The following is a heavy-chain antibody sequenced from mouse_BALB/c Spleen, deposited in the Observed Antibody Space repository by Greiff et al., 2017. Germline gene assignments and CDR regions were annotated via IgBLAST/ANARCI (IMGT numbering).Heavy chain of an antibody. CDR1: GYTFTDYN. D-gene: IGHD2-12*01. V-gene: IGHV1-18*01. Sequence: VQLKQSGPELVKPGASVKIPCKASGYTFTDYNMDWVKQSHGKSLEWIGDINPNNGGTIYNQKFKGKATLTVDKSSSTAYMELRSLTSEDTAVYYCARRGYYFLYAMDYWGQGTSVTVSS. J-gene: IGHJ4*01. CDR3: ARRGYYFLYAMDY. CDR2: INPNNGGT.